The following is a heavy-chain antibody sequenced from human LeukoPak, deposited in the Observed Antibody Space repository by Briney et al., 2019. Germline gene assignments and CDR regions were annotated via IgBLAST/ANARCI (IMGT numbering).Heavy chain of an antibody. CDR1: GGFISIYY. V-gene: IGHV4-59*01. CDR3: ARARDWSAGSWFDP. D-gene: IGHD3/OR15-3a*01. CDR2: IFYRGAT. Sequence: SETLSLTCIVSGGFISIYYWNWIRQPPGKGLEWIGNIFYRGATNYNPSLKSRVTMSVDTSKNQFSLKLDSVTAVDTAMYYCARARDWSAGSWFDPWGQGILVTVSS. J-gene: IGHJ5*02.